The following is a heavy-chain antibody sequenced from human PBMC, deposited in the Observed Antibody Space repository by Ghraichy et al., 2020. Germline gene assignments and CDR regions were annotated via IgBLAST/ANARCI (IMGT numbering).Heavy chain of an antibody. CDR1: GFTFSSYA. CDR2: ISGSGGST. J-gene: IGHJ4*02. CDR3: AKDWGADKGEMGDY. V-gene: IGHV3-23*01. Sequence: GGSLRLSCAASGFTFSSYAMSWVRQAPGKGLEWVSAISGSGGSTYYADSVKGRFTISRDNSKNTLYLQMNSLRAEDTAVYYCAKDWGADKGEMGDYWGQGTLVTVSS. D-gene: IGHD3-16*01.